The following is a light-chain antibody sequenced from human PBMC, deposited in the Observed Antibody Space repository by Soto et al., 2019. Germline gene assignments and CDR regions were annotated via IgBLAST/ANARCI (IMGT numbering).Light chain of an antibody. V-gene: IGKV3-20*01. Sequence: EIVLTQSPGTLSLSPGERATLSCRASQRISTTSLAWYQQKAGQAPRLLIYGASSRATGTPDRFSGRGSGTDFTLTISNLESDDFAVYYCQQYGNSPPLTFGGGTKVEIK. CDR2: GAS. CDR3: QQYGNSPPLT. CDR1: QRISTTS. J-gene: IGKJ4*01.